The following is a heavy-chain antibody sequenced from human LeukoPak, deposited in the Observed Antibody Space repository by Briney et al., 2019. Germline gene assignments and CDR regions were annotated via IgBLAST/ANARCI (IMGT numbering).Heavy chain of an antibody. V-gene: IGHV3-66*01. J-gene: IGHJ5*02. CDR3: ARVRTDYWGPGWFDP. CDR2: IYSGGST. Sequence: PGGSLRLSCAASGFTVSSNYMSWVRQAPGKGLEWVSVIYSGGSTYYADSVKSRFTISRDNSKNTLYLQMNSLRAEDTAVYYCARVRTDYWGPGWFDPWGQGTLVTVSS. CDR1: GFTVSSNY. D-gene: IGHD7-27*01.